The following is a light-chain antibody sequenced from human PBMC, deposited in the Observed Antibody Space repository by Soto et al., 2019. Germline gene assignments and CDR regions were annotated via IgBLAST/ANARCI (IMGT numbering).Light chain of an antibody. CDR1: SSDVGGYNY. CDR2: DVS. CDR3: SSYTNTRTLIV. Sequence: HSVLTKAASVSGSPGQSITISCTVTSSDVGGYNYVSWYQQHPGKAPKLMIYDVSKRPSGVSNRFSGSKSGNTASLTISGFQAEVDVDYSCSSYTNTRTLIVVGTVTEVPV. V-gene: IGLV2-14*01. J-gene: IGLJ1*01.